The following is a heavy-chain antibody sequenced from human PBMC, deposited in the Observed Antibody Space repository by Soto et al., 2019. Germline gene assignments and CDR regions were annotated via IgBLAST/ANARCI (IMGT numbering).Heavy chain of an antibody. CDR3: AKDLGGGWIPDYFDH. CDR2: ISYDGTST. D-gene: IGHD3-16*01. CDR1: GFTFSSYG. J-gene: IGHJ4*02. Sequence: QVQLVESGGGVVQPGRSLRLSCAASGFTFSSYGMHWVRQAPGKGLEWVAVISYDGTSTDFADSVKGRFTISRDNSKNTRYLEMNSLRAEDTAVYYCAKDLGGGWIPDYFDHWGQGTLVTVSS. V-gene: IGHV3-30*18.